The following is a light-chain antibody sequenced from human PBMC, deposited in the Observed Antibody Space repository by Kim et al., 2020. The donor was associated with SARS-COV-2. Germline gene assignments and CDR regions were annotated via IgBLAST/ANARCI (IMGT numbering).Light chain of an antibody. J-gene: IGLJ2*01. V-gene: IGLV2-14*03. CDR3: SSYTRSGTLYVV. CDR2: AVN. CDR1: SSDIDDYKY. Sequence: ITISGTGTSSDIDDYKYVSWYHQHPSKAPKLLIFAVNDRPSGVSNRFSGSKSGNTASLTISGLQTEDEADYYCSSYTRSGTLYVVFGGGTQLTVL.